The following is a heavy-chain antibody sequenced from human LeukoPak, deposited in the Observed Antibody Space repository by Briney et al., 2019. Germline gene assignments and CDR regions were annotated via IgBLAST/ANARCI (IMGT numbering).Heavy chain of an antibody. D-gene: IGHD3-22*01. V-gene: IGHV4-34*01. CDR3: ARAGYYYDSSGSLRRNWFDP. CDR2: INHSGST. CDR1: GGSFSGYY. Sequence: SETLSLTCAVYGGSFSGYYWSWIRQPPGKGLEWIGEINHSGSTNYNPSLKSRVTISVDTSKNQFSLKLSSVTAADTAVYYCARAGYYYDSSGSLRRNWFDPWGQGTLVTVSS. J-gene: IGHJ5*02.